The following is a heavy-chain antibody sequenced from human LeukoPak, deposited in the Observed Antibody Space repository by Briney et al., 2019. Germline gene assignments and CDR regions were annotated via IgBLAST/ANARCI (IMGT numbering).Heavy chain of an antibody. V-gene: IGHV1-3*01. D-gene: IGHD5-18*01. CDR3: ARGYSYGYSFFDY. CDR2: INAGNGNK. Sequence: GASVKVSCKASGYTFTSYAMHWVRQAPGQRLEWMGWINAGNGNKKYSQKFQGRVTITRDTSASTDYMELSSLRSEDTAVYYCARGYSYGYSFFDYWGQGTLVTVSS. J-gene: IGHJ4*02. CDR1: GYTFTSYA.